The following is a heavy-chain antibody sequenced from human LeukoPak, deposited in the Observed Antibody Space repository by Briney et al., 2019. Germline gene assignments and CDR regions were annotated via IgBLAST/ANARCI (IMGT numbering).Heavy chain of an antibody. J-gene: IGHJ4*02. V-gene: IGHV3-74*01. Sequence: GGSLRLSCAASGFTFNSYWMHWVRQAPGKGLAWVSRINSDGSSTSYADSVKGRFTISRDNAKNTLYLQMNSLRAEDTAVYYCASSASIRYFYWSPFDYWGQGTLITVSS. CDR3: ASSASIRYFYWSPFDY. CDR1: GFTFNSYW. D-gene: IGHD3-9*01. CDR2: INSDGSST.